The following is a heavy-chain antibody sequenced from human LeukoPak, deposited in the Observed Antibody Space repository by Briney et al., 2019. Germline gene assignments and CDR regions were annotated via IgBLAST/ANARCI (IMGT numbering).Heavy chain of an antibody. Sequence: ASVKVSCKASRYTFTSYDINWVRQATGQGLEWMGWMNPNSGNTGYAQKFQGRVTMTRNTSISTAYMELSSLRSEDTAVYYCARGYVRRRSKLLINWFDPWGQGTLVTVSS. CDR1: RYTFTSYD. D-gene: IGHD2-15*01. V-gene: IGHV1-8*01. J-gene: IGHJ5*02. CDR3: ARGYVRRRSKLLINWFDP. CDR2: MNPNSGNT.